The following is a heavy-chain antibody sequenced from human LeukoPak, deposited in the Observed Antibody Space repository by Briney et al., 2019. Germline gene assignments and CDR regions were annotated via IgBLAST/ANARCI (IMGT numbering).Heavy chain of an antibody. Sequence: GGSLRLPCAASGFTFSSYSMNWVRQAPGKGLEWVSSMSINSGLKYHADSVKGRFTISRDNAKNSLYLQMNSLRAEDTAVYYCAREFEYRTSGAGYWGQGTLVTVSS. CDR2: MSINSGLK. CDR1: GFTFSSYS. D-gene: IGHD6-6*01. CDR3: AREFEYRTSGAGY. J-gene: IGHJ4*02. V-gene: IGHV3-21*01.